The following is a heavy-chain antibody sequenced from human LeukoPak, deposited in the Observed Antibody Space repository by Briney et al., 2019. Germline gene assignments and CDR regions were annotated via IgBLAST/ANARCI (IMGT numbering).Heavy chain of an antibody. Sequence: PGGSLRLSCAASGFTFTNYNMNWVRQAPGKGLERVSYISSNSSYIYYADSVKGRFTISRDNAKNSVYLQMNSLRAEDTAVYYCAEALRGSEFGYWGQGTLVTVSS. CDR2: ISSNSSYI. CDR1: GFTFTNYN. CDR3: AEALRGSEFGY. D-gene: IGHD3-10*01. V-gene: IGHV3-21*01. J-gene: IGHJ4*02.